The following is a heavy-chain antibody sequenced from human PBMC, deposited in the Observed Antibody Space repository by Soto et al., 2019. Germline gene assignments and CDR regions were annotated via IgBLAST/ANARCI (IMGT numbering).Heavy chain of an antibody. J-gene: IGHJ4*02. V-gene: IGHV3-15*01. CDR1: GFTFSNAW. CDR3: TTGFGDY. CDR2: IKVKSDGATT. D-gene: IGHD3-10*01. Sequence: EVQLEESGGGLVKPGGSLGLSCAASGFTFSNAWMSWVRQAPGKGLEWVGRIKVKSDGATTDYAAPVKGRITMSRDDSKNTLYLQMNSLRADDTAVYYCTTGFGDYWGQGTLVTVS.